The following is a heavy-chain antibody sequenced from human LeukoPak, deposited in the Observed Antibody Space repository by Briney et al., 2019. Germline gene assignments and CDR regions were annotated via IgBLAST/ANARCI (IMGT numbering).Heavy chain of an antibody. Sequence: SETLSLTCTVSDDSISDYYRGWIRQPPGKGLEWIGYFHNSGTSTYNPFLKSRVTISADTSKNQFSLKLNSLTTADTAVYYCTRGAGWLIDYWGQGILVTVSS. CDR2: FHNSGTS. V-gene: IGHV4-59*01. J-gene: IGHJ4*02. CDR3: TRGAGWLIDY. CDR1: DDSISDYY. D-gene: IGHD3-16*01.